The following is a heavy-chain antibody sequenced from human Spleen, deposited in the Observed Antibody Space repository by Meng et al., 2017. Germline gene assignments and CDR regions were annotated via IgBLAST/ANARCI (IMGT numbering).Heavy chain of an antibody. J-gene: IGHJ6*02. CDR3: ARGLLYYDFWGGYYYYYGMDV. CDR2: ISSSGSTI. V-gene: IGHV3-11*01. Sequence: GGSLRLSCAASGFTFSDYYMSWIRQAPGRGLEWVSYISSSGSTIYYADSVKGRFTISRDNAKNSLYLQMNSLRAENTAVYYCARGLLYYDFWGGYYYYYGMDVWGQGTTVTVYS. D-gene: IGHD3-3*01. CDR1: GFTFSDYY.